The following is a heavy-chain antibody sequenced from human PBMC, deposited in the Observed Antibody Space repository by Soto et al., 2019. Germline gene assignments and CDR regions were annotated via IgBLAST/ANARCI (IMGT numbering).Heavy chain of an antibody. CDR1: GFSFSNYN. CDR3: ARDFGHGYYLDY. D-gene: IGHD3-3*01. Sequence: EVQLVESGGGLVQPGGSLRLSCVASGFSFSNYNMNWVRQAPGNGLEWVSYITDSSDTVHYADSVRGRFTISRDNAESSLYLQMNSLRDEDTAVYFCARDFGHGYYLDYCGRGTLVTVSS. J-gene: IGHJ4*02. CDR2: ITDSSDTV. V-gene: IGHV3-48*02.